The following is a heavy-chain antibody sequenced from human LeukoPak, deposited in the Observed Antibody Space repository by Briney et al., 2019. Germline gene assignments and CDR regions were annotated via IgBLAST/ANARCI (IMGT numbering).Heavy chain of an antibody. V-gene: IGHV3-53*01. CDR3: ARRAGAYSHPYDY. J-gene: IGHJ4*02. D-gene: IGHD4/OR15-4a*01. Sequence: PGGSLRLSCTVSGFTVSSNSMSWVRQAPGKGLEWVSFIYSDNTHYSDSVKGRFTISRDNSKSTLYLQMNSLRAEDTAVYYRARRAGAYSHPYDYWGQGTLVTVSS. CDR1: GFTVSSNS. CDR2: IYSDNT.